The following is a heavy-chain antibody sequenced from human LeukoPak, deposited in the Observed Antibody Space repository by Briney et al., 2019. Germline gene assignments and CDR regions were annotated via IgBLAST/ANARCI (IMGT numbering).Heavy chain of an antibody. J-gene: IGHJ2*01. V-gene: IGHV4-39*01. CDR1: GGSISSSSYY. CDR3: ARGLVEMATRYFDL. CDR2: IYYSGST. Sequence: SETLSLTCTVSGGSISSSSYYWGWIRQPSGKGLEWIGSIYYSGSTYYNPSLKSRVTISVDTSKNQFSLKLSSVTAADTAVYYCARGLVEMATRYFDLWGRGTLVTVSS. D-gene: IGHD5-24*01.